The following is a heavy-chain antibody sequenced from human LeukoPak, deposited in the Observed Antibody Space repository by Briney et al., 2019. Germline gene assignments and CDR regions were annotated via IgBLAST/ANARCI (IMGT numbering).Heavy chain of an antibody. Sequence: PGGSLRLSCAASGFTFSSYSMNWVRQAPGKGLEWVSSISSSSSYIYYADSVKGRFTISRDKAKNSLYLQMNSLRAEDTAVYYCARVVGGLNDYWGQGTLVTVSS. CDR2: ISSSSSYI. V-gene: IGHV3-21*01. CDR3: ARVVGGLNDY. CDR1: GFTFSSYS. D-gene: IGHD4-23*01. J-gene: IGHJ4*02.